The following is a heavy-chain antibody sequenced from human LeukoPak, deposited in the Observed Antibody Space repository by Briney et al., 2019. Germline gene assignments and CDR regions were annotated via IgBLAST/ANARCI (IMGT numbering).Heavy chain of an antibody. CDR2: ITRSGSNL. V-gene: IGHV3-21*04. D-gene: IGHD5-24*01. Sequence: GGSLRLSCVASGFTFTSSDFNWIRQAPGKGLEWLSTITRSGSNLYYADSVKGRFTTSRDDAKDSVYLQMNSLRAEDTAVFYCAKDEIPRNRVYDAFDIWGQGTKVTVSS. CDR1: GFTFTSSD. J-gene: IGHJ3*02. CDR3: AKDEIPRNRVYDAFDI.